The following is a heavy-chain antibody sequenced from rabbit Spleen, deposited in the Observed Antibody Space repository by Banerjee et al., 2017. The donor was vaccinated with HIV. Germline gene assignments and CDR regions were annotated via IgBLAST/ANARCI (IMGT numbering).Heavy chain of an antibody. J-gene: IGHJ4*01. CDR1: GFSFSSGYW. V-gene: IGHV1S45*01. D-gene: IGHD3-1*01. Sequence: QEQLEESGGDLVKPEGSLTLTCTASGFSFSSGYWICWVRQAPGKGLEWIGCIYAGSSGTTYYASWTKGRFTISKTSSTTVTLQMTSLTAADTATYFCARDPTDGNGCVFNLWGQGTLVTVS. CDR3: ARDPTDGNGCVFNL. CDR2: IYAGSSGTT.